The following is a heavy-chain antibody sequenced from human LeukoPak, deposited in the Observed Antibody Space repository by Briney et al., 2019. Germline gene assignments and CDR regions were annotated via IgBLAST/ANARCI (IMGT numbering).Heavy chain of an antibody. V-gene: IGHV3-73*01. Sequence: GGSLRLSCAASGFTFSDSAMHWVRQASAKGLEWVGRIRTKRNNYATAYAASVRGRFTISKDDSKNTAFLQMSSLKTEDTAVYYCTGRDDYGDYWGQGIVVTVSS. CDR1: GFTFSDSA. CDR3: TGRDDYGDY. CDR2: IRTKRNNYAT. J-gene: IGHJ4*02.